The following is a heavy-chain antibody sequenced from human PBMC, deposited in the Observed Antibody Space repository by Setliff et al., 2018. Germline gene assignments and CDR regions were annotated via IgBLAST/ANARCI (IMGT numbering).Heavy chain of an antibody. V-gene: IGHV1-18*04. J-gene: IGHJ5*02. Sequence: GASVQVSCKASGYTLTNYIMNWVRQAPGQGLEWMGWISAYNGNTYHAQKFQDRLSMTTDTSTSTAYMELRSLIADDPAVYYCERLVRHCTRISCQRTSEADLWGQGTQVTVSS. CDR1: GYTLTNYI. D-gene: IGHD2-15*01. CDR3: ERLVRHCTRISCQRTSEADL. CDR2: ISAYNGNT.